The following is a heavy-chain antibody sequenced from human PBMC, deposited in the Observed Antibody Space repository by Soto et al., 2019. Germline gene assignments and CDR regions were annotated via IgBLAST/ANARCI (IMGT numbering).Heavy chain of an antibody. CDR1: GFTFSDYY. Sequence: PGGSLRLSCAASGFTFSDYYMSWIRQAPGKGLEWVSYISSSGSTIYYADSVKGRFTISRDNAKNSLYLQMNSLRAEDTAVYYCARDTPGTYYDFWSGPRWFDPWGQGTLVTVSS. V-gene: IGHV3-11*01. CDR2: ISSSGSTI. J-gene: IGHJ5*02. D-gene: IGHD3-3*01. CDR3: ARDTPGTYYDFWSGPRWFDP.